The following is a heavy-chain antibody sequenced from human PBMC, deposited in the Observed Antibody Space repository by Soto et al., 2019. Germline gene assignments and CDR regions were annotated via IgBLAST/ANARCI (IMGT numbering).Heavy chain of an antibody. Sequence: QXQLXXXXXEVXXPEXSVXVXXXASGXXFSNXXXXXXXXXXXQGLEWXGGIIPIFGITNYPQKFKGRVTISAEESTSKAYMGLXSXXXXXTXVYYCARWEYQYGSGGNPTQSYFDYWGQGTLVTVXS. CDR3: ARWEYQYGSGGNPTQSYFDY. CDR1: GXXFSNXX. J-gene: IGHJ4*02. V-gene: IGHV1-69*01. CDR2: IIPIFGIT. D-gene: IGHD2-15*01.